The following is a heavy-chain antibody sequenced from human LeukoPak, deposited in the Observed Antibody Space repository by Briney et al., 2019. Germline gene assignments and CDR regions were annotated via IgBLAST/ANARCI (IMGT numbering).Heavy chain of an antibody. V-gene: IGHV3-7*01. Sequence: GGSLRLSCAASGFTFSTHGMNWVRQAPGKGLEWVANIKQDGSEKYYADSVEGRFTISRDNAKNSLYLQMNSLRGEDTAVYYCARLKGVRSLFEYWGQGTLVTVSS. CDR3: ARLKGVRSLFEY. D-gene: IGHD2-8*01. CDR1: GFTFSTHG. CDR2: IKQDGSEK. J-gene: IGHJ4*02.